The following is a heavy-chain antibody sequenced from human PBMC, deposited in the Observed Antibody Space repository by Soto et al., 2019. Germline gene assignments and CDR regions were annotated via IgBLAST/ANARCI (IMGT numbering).Heavy chain of an antibody. CDR2: IKGDGSEK. CDR3: ARDYYYDIDV. J-gene: IGHJ6*03. V-gene: IGHV3-7*01. CDR1: GFTFSNYW. Sequence: EVQLVESGGDLVPPAGSLRLSCAASGFTFSNYWMTWVRQTPGKGLEWVANIKGDGSEKYYVDSVKGRYTISRDNAKNSLDLQMNSLRAEDTAVYYCARDYYYDIDVWGKGTTVTVSS.